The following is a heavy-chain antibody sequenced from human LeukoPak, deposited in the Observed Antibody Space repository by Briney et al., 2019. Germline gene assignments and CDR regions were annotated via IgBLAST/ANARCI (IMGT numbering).Heavy chain of an antibody. V-gene: IGHV1-18*01. CDR2: ISTKSGIR. Sequence: ASVQVSCKASGYTFTNYGIRWVRQAPGQGLAWMGWISTKSGIRNYEQTLQGRFTMTTDTATTTAYMGLNNLTFDDAAVYYCARDWDAMNNCFDPWGQGTPVTVSS. J-gene: IGHJ5*02. CDR1: GYTFTNYG. CDR3: ARDWDAMNNCFDP. D-gene: IGHD1-26*01.